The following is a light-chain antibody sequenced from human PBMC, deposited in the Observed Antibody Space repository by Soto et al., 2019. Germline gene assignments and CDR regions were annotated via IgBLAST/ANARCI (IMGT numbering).Light chain of an antibody. V-gene: IGKV2-30*01. CDR1: QGLVYSDGNTF. J-gene: IGKJ1*01. CDR3: VQGTHWPWT. CDR2: QVS. Sequence: DVVMTQSPLSLSVTLGQPATISCRSSQGLVYSDGNTFLNWFHQRPGQSPRRLIYQVSNRDSGVPDRFSGSGSGTDYQLTISRVEAEDVGIYYCVQGTHWPWTFGQGTKVEIK.